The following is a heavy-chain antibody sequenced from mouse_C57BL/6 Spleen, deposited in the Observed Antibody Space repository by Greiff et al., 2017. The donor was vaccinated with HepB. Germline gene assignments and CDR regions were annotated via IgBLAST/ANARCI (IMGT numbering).Heavy chain of an antibody. CDR1: GYTFTSYW. J-gene: IGHJ2*01. D-gene: IGHD1-1*01. V-gene: IGHV1-55*01. CDR3: ARWYYGSSRGFDY. CDR2: IYPGSGST. Sequence: QVQLKQPGAELVKPGASVKMSCKASGYTFTSYWITWVKQRPGQGLEWIGDIYPGSGSTNYNEKFKSKATLTVDTSSSTAYMQLSSLTSEDSAVYYCARWYYGSSRGFDYWGQGTTLTVSS.